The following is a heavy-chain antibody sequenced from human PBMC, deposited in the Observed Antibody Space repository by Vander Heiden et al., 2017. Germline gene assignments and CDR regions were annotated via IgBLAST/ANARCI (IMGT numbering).Heavy chain of an antibody. Sequence: QVQLVDSGGGVVQPGRPLRLPCPAPGFAFSVYAMHWVRQAPGKGPEWVSSISYDGSSKYYADSVKGRFTISRDNSNNTVYLQMNSLRGEDTSVYYCSRGADGSSSGREFDHWGQGTLVTVSS. J-gene: IGHJ4*02. CDR1: GFAFSVYA. CDR2: ISYDGSSK. D-gene: IGHD6-6*01. CDR3: SRGADGSSSGREFDH. V-gene: IGHV3-30-3*01.